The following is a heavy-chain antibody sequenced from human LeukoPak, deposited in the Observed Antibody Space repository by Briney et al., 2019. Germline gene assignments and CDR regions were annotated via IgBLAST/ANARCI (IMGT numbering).Heavy chain of an antibody. CDR2: ISGSGDNT. CDR1: AFTFSSYA. V-gene: IGHV3-23*01. J-gene: IGHJ4*02. CDR3: AKGSYYDSSGSFYFDY. Sequence: PGGSLRLSCAASAFTFSSYAMSWGRQAPGKGLEWVSGISGSGDNTYYADSVKGRFTISRDNSKNTLYVQVNSLGTEDTAAYYCAKGSYYDSSGSFYFDYWGQGTLVTVSS. D-gene: IGHD3-22*01.